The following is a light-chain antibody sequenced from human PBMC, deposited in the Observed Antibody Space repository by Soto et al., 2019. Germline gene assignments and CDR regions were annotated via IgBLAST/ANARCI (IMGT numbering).Light chain of an antibody. Sequence: EIVLTQSPATLSLSPGERATLSCRASQSVSSYLAWYQQKPGQAPRLLIYDASNRATGIPARFSGSESGTDFTLTISSLEPEDFAVYYCQQRSPWTFGQGTKVEIK. CDR1: QSVSSY. CDR3: QQRSPWT. CDR2: DAS. V-gene: IGKV3-11*01. J-gene: IGKJ1*01.